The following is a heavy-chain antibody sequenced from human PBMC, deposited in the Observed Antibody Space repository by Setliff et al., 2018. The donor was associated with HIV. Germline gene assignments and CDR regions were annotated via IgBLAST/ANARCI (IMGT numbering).Heavy chain of an antibody. Sequence: GGSLRLSCAASGFTFSSFEMNWVRQAPGKGLEWVSGINWNGGSTGYADSVKGRFTISRDNAKNSLNLQMNSLRAEDTSVYYCARDYEGFCDYWGQGTLVTVSS. CDR3: ARDYEGFCDY. V-gene: IGHV3-20*04. J-gene: IGHJ4*02. CDR1: GFTFSSFE. D-gene: IGHD3-16*01. CDR2: INWNGGST.